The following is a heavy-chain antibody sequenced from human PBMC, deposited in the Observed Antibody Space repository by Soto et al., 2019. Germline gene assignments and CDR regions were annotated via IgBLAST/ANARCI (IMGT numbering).Heavy chain of an antibody. D-gene: IGHD2-15*01. CDR2: IKRKTDGATT. V-gene: IGHV3-15*01. CDR3: STGYCSGGNCFIDY. Sequence: PGGSLRLSCVASGFTFSNAWMTWVRQAPGKGLEWVGRIKRKTDGATTDYGAPVKDRFTISRDDSKNTLYLQMNSLKTEDTAVYYCSTGYCSGGNCFIDYWGQGTLVTVSS. J-gene: IGHJ4*02. CDR1: GFTFSNAW.